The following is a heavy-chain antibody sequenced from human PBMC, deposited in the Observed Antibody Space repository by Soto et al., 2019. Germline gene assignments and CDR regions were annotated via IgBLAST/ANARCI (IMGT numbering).Heavy chain of an antibody. CDR3: ARERDAHNPNWFDL. CDR2: IYSGGST. V-gene: IGHV3-53*01. D-gene: IGHD2-8*01. Sequence: GEPQRLSATLAGLPVSITSTSFVRPPTGKGPEWVSDIYSGGSTYYADSVKGRFTISRDNSKNTLYLQMNSLRAEDTAVYYCARERDAHNPNWFDLWGQGNLVNGS. J-gene: IGHJ5*02. CDR1: GLPVSITS.